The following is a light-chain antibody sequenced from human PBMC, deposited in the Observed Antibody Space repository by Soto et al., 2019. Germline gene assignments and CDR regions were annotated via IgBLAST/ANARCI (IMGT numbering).Light chain of an antibody. CDR2: AAS. V-gene: IGKV1-39*01. J-gene: IGKJ2*01. CDR1: QSIYSS. Sequence: DIQMTQSPSSLSASVGDRVTITCLASQSIYSSLNWYHQKPGKAPKLPIYAASNLQSGVPSRFSGSGSGTDFTLSISSLQPEDFATYYCQQSYSAPYTFGQGTKLEI. CDR3: QQSYSAPYT.